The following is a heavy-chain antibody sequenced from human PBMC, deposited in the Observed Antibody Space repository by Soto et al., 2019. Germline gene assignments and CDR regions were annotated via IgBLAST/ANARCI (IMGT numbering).Heavy chain of an antibody. J-gene: IGHJ6*02. V-gene: IGHV3-11*01. CDR1: GLTFSDYY. Sequence: GGSLRLSCAASGLTFSDYYMSWIRQAPGKGLEWVSYISSSGSTIYYADSVKGRFTISRDNAKNSLYLQMNSLRAEDTAVYYCARDRDFWSGFYGMDVWGQGTTVTVSS. D-gene: IGHD3-3*01. CDR3: ARDRDFWSGFYGMDV. CDR2: ISSSGSTI.